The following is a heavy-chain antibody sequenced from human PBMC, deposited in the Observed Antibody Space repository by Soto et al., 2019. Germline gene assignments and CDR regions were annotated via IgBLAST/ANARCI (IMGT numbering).Heavy chain of an antibody. CDR3: ARSGGSGGVMGGFDY. Sequence: SVKVSCKASGGTFNMYAMNWVRQAPGQGLEWMGGIIPIFDTPNYAQKFQGRVTITVDESTSTAYMDLSSLTFEDTAVCYCARSGGSGGVMGGFDYWGQGTLVTVSS. J-gene: IGHJ4*02. V-gene: IGHV1-69*13. CDR1: GGTFNMYA. D-gene: IGHD3-16*01. CDR2: IIPIFDTP.